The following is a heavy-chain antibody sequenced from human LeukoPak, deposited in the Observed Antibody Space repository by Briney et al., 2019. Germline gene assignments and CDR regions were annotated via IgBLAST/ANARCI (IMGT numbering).Heavy chain of an antibody. Sequence: PGGSLRLSCAASGFTFSSFALSWVRQAPGKGLEWVSGVSYTRVATYYAGSVKGRFTISRDDSQNILYLQMNGLRAEDTAVYFCAKAFREFGSSSSYSSFDTWGQGTMVTVSS. CDR3: AKAFREFGSSSSYSSFDT. D-gene: IGHD5-18*01. J-gene: IGHJ3*02. CDR1: GFTFSSFA. V-gene: IGHV3-23*01. CDR2: VSYTRVAT.